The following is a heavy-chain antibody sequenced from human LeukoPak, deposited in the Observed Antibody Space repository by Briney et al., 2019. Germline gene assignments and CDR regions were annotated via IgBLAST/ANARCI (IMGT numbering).Heavy chain of an antibody. CDR3: TRDPNGDYVGAFDS. J-gene: IGHJ5*01. V-gene: IGHV3-23*01. D-gene: IGHD4-17*01. Sequence: GGSLRLSCAASGFSFSNFAMTWVRQAPGKGLEWVSSINGGHYHTYNTDSVKGRFTISRDNSKNTLYLQMNSLRADDTAVYYCTRDPNGDYVGAFDSWGQGTLVTVSS. CDR2: INGGHYHT. CDR1: GFSFSNFA.